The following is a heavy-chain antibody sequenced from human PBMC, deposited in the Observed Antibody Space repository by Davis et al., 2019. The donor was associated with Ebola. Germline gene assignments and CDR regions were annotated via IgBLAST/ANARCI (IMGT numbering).Heavy chain of an antibody. CDR3: AKSGLSFGVVKYHYGMDV. J-gene: IGHJ6*04. V-gene: IGHV3-23*01. Sequence: GESLKISCAASGFTFSSYAMSWVRQAPGKGLEWVSAISGSGGSTYYADSVKGRFTISRDNSKNTQYLQMNRLRAEDTAVYYCAKSGLSFGVVKYHYGMDVWGKGTTVTVSS. D-gene: IGHD3-3*01. CDR1: GFTFSSYA. CDR2: ISGSGGST.